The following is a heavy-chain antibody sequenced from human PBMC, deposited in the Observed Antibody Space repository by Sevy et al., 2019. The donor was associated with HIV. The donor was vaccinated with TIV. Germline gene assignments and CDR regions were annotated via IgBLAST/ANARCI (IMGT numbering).Heavy chain of an antibody. D-gene: IGHD2-21*02. CDR3: ARAFVVVTSYGMDV. CDR1: GFTFSSYS. J-gene: IGHJ6*02. Sequence: GGSLRLSCAASGFTFSSYSMNWVRQAPGKGLEWVSSISSSSSYIYYADSVKGRFTISRDNAKNSLYLQMNSLRAEDTAVYYCARAFVVVTSYGMDVWVQGTTVTVSS. V-gene: IGHV3-21*01. CDR2: ISSSSSYI.